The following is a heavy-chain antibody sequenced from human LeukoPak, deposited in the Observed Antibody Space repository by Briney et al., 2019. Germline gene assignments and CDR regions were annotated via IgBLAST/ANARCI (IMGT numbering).Heavy chain of an antibody. CDR1: GGSISSYY. CDR3: ARDNYYGSGSFFDY. D-gene: IGHD3-10*01. CDR2: IYYSGST. V-gene: IGHV4-59*01. J-gene: IGHJ4*02. Sequence: SETLSLTCTVSGGSISSYYWSWIRQPPGKGLEWIGYIYYSGSTNYNPSLGSRVTISVDTSKNQFSLKLSSVTAADTAVFYCARDNYYGSGSFFDYWGQGTLVTVSS.